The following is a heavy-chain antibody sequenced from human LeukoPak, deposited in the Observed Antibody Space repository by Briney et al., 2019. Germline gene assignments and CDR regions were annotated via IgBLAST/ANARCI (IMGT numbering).Heavy chain of an antibody. CDR1: GFTFNSYA. D-gene: IGHD3-10*01. Sequence: GGSLRLSCAASGFTFNSYAMHWVRQAPGKGLEWVAVISYDGSNKYYADSVKGRFTISRDNSKNTLYLQMNSLRAEDTAVYYCARKARLYGSGSGSPDYGMDVWGQGTTVTVSS. CDR2: ISYDGSNK. CDR3: ARKARLYGSGSGSPDYGMDV. J-gene: IGHJ6*02. V-gene: IGHV3-30-3*01.